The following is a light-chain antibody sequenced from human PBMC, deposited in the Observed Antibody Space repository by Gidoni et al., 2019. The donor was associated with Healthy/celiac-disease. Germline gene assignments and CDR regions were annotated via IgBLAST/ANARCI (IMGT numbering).Light chain of an antibody. CDR2: DAS. CDR3: QQYNSYSGT. CDR1: QSISSW. V-gene: IGKV1-5*01. Sequence: DIHMTQSPSTLSASVGDRVTITCRASQSISSWLAWYQQKPGKAPKLLIYDASSLESGVPSRCSGSGSGTEFTLTISSLQPDDFATYYCQQYNSYSGTFGQGTKVEIK. J-gene: IGKJ1*01.